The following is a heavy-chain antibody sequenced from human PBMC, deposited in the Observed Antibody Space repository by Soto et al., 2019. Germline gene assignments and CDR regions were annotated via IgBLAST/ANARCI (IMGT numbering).Heavy chain of an antibody. CDR1: GFTFSTYW. CDR3: ARGDYYDTSGPFSDAFDI. J-gene: IGHJ3*02. V-gene: IGHV3-7*04. CDR2: IKPDGSEK. D-gene: IGHD3-22*01. Sequence: GESLKISCAASGFTFSTYWMSWVRQAPGKGLEWVANIKPDGSEKWYVDSVKGRFTISRDNAKNLLYLQMNSLRAEDTAVYYCARGDYYDTSGPFSDAFDIWGQGTMVTVSS.